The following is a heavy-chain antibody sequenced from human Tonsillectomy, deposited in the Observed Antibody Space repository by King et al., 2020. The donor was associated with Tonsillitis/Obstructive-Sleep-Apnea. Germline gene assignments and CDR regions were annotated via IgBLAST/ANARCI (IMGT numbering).Heavy chain of an antibody. Sequence: QLVQSGGGLVQPGGSLRLSCAASGFTFSSYARSWVRQAPGKGLKWGSAISVSGGSKYYAAPVKGRFTISRDNSKNTLYLQMNSLRAEDTAVYYCARAPPAILYYYIDVWGKGTTVTVSS. V-gene: IGHV3-23*04. J-gene: IGHJ6*03. CDR1: GFTFSSYA. CDR3: ARAPPAILYYYIDV. CDR2: ISVSGGSK.